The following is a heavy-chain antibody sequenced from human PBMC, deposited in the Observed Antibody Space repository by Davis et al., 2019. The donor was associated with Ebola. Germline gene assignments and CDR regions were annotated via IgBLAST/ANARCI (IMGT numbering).Heavy chain of an antibody. V-gene: IGHV3-23*01. CDR3: AKAGTGDMTTVTTPVY. CDR2: ISGSGGST. CDR1: GFIFSSYA. D-gene: IGHD4-17*01. J-gene: IGHJ4*02. Sequence: PGGSLRLSCAASGFIFSSYAMSWVRQAPEKGLEWVSTISGSGGSTYYADSVKGRFTISRDNSKNTLYLQMNSLRAEDTAVYYCAKAGTGDMTTVTTPVYWGQGTLVTVSS.